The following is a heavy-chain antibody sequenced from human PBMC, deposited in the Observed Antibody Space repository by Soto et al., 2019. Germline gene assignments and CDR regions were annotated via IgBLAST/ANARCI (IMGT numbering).Heavy chain of an antibody. D-gene: IGHD6-13*01. CDR1: GFTFSSYA. V-gene: IGHV3-30-3*01. J-gene: IGHJ6*02. Sequence: VQLVESGGGLVKPGGSLRLSCTASGFTFSSYAMDWVRQAPGKGLEWVAVISHDGSEKYYGDSVKGRFTISRDNPKNTVYLQMNSLRPEDTAVYYCARAAAYFYHYYYAMDVWGQGTAVTVSS. CDR3: ARAAAYFYHYYYAMDV. CDR2: ISHDGSEK.